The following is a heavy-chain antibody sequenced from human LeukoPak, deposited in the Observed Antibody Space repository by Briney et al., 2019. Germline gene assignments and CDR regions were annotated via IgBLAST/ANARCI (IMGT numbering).Heavy chain of an antibody. Sequence: GGSLRLSCAASGFTFSSYSMNWVRQAPGKGMEWVSYISSSSSSIYYADSVKGRFTISRDNAKNSLYLQMNSLRAEDTAVYYCARDSGYYYDSSGDWGQGTLVTVSS. V-gene: IGHV3-48*01. CDR3: ARDSGYYYDSSGD. D-gene: IGHD3-22*01. CDR2: ISSSSSSI. CDR1: GFTFSSYS. J-gene: IGHJ4*02.